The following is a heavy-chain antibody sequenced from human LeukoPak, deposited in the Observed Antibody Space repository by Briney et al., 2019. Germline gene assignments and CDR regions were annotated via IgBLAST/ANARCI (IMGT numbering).Heavy chain of an antibody. CDR1: GFTFGSYA. CDR2: ISVDGRNT. CDR3: ARDFLERGD. D-gene: IGHD2/OR15-2a*01. Sequence: GGSLRLSCAASGFTFGSYAMTWVRQAPGMGPVWVSGISVDGRNTKYADFVEGRFTISRDNAKNTLYLQVDSLRAEDTAVYYCARDFLERGDWGQGALVTVSS. V-gene: IGHV3-74*03. J-gene: IGHJ4*02.